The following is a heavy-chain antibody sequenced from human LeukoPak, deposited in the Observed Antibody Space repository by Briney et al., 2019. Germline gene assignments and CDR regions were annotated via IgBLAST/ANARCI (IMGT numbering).Heavy chain of an antibody. D-gene: IGHD7-27*01. Sequence: GGSLRLSCTVSGFTFGDYAINWVRQAPGKGLEWVGFIRSKAVGETAEYAASVKGRFTISRDDSKSIAYLQMNSLKTEDTAVYYCTRDRGSSTLGDYWGQGTLVTVSS. V-gene: IGHV3-49*04. CDR3: TRDRGSSTLGDY. CDR2: IRSKAVGETA. J-gene: IGHJ4*02. CDR1: GFTFGDYA.